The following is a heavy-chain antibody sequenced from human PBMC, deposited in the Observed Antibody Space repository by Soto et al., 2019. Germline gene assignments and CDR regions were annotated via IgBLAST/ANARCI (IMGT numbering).Heavy chain of an antibody. Sequence: QVQLQESGPGLVKPSQTLSLTCTVSSGSISSGGYYWSWIRQHPGKGLEWIGYSYYSGITYYNPSLKSRVTISVDTAKNQFSLQLSSVTAADTAVYYCARWPQLQPCFDYWGQGTLVTVS. V-gene: IGHV4-31*03. D-gene: IGHD1-1*01. CDR2: SYYSGIT. J-gene: IGHJ4*02. CDR3: ARWPQLQPCFDY. CDR1: SGSISSGGYY.